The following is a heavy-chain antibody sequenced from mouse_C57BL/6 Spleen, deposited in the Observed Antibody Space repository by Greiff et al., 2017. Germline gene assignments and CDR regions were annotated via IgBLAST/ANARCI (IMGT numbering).Heavy chain of an antibody. J-gene: IGHJ4*01. CDR3: TIVYYSYAMDY. D-gene: IGHD1-1*01. CDR1: GYTFTDYE. CDR2: IDPETGGT. V-gene: IGHV1-15*01. Sequence: VKLVESGAELVRPGASVTLSCKASGYTFTDYEMHWVKQTPVHGLEWIGAIDPETGGTAYNQKFKGKAILTADKSSSTAYMELRSLTSEDSAVYYCTIVYYSYAMDYWGQGTSVTVSS.